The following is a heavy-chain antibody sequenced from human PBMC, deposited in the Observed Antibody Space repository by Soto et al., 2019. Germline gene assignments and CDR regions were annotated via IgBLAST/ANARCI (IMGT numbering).Heavy chain of an antibody. CDR1: GYTFTSYG. V-gene: IGHV1-18*01. D-gene: IGHD3-22*01. CDR3: PFGDYDSKVDGGPYSSYGMDV. CDR2: ISAYNGNT. J-gene: IGHJ6*02. Sequence: QVQLVQSGAEVKKPGASVKVSCKASGYTFTSYGISWVRQAPGQGLEWMGWISAYNGNTNYAQKLQGRVTMTTDTPTSTAYWGLRSLRSDETAVYYCPFGDYDSKVDGGPYSSYGMDVWAKGPRSPSP.